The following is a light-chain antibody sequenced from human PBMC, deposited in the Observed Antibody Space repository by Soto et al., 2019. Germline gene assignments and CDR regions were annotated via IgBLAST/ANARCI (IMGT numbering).Light chain of an antibody. CDR3: QQYGSSLTWT. CDR1: QSVGSTY. J-gene: IGKJ1*01. CDR2: GAS. Sequence: EIVLTQSPGTLSLSPGERATLSCWASQSVGSTYLAWYQQKPGQAPRLLIYGASRRDPGIPDRFSGSGSGTDFTLTISRLEPEDFAVYYCQQYGSSLTWTFGQGTKVEIK. V-gene: IGKV3-20*01.